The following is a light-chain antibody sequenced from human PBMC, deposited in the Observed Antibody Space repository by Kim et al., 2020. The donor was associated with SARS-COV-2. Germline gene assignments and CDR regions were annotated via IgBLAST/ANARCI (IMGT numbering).Light chain of an antibody. CDR1: QSVSSSS. V-gene: IGKV3-20*01. CDR2: GAS. Sequence: SPGEKATIACRASQSVSSSSLAWYQQKPGQAPRLLIYGASNGATGIPDRFSGSGSGTEFTLTVSRVEPEDFAVYYCQQYGSSPQTFGQGTKVDIK. J-gene: IGKJ1*01. CDR3: QQYGSSPQT.